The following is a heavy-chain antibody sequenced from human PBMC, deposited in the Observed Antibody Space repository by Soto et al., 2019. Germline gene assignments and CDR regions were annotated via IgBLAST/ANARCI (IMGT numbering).Heavy chain of an antibody. J-gene: IGHJ5*02. CDR3: VRDGTKTLRDWFDP. Sequence: SETLSLTCTVSGASISGYYWSWIRKSAGKGLEWIGRIYATGTPDYNPSLKSRVIMSVDTSKKQFSLKFRSVAAEDTAIYYCVRDGTKTLRDWFDPWGQGISVTVSS. D-gene: IGHD1-1*01. CDR2: IYATGTP. V-gene: IGHV4-4*07. CDR1: GASISGYY.